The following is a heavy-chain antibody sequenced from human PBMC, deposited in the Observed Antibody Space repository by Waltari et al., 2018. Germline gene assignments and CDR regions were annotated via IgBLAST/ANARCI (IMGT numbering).Heavy chain of an antibody. V-gene: IGHV4-34*01. D-gene: IGHD2-2*01. CDR2: INHEEKT. CDR1: GASSSAYY. J-gene: IGHJ4*02. CDR3: ARAAASTGYYFDY. Sequence: QVQLQQLGAGLLKPSGPLSLTCAVYGASSSAYYWGWVRRPPGKGVGGIGGINHEEKTNYNPTRKIRVTMTVDTSKNQCALKVSSEAAADTGVYYCARAAASTGYYFDYWGQGTLVSVCS.